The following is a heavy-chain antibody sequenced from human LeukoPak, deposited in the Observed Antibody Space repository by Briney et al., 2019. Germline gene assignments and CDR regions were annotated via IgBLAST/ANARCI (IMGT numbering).Heavy chain of an antibody. D-gene: IGHD3-16*01. V-gene: IGHV4-59*08. CDR3: ARQRTYYDYVWGSSLGTFDY. CDR1: GGSINSYY. CDR2: IYYSGST. J-gene: IGHJ4*02. Sequence: SETLSLTCTVSGGSINSYYWSWLRQPPGKGLEWIGYIYYSGSTNYNPSLKSRVTISVDTSKNQFSLKLSSVTAADTAVYYCARQRTYYDYVWGSSLGTFDYWGLGTLVTVSS.